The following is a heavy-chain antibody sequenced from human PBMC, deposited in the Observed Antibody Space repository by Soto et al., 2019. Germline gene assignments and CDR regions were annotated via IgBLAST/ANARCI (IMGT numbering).Heavy chain of an antibody. D-gene: IGHD6-6*01. CDR2: IIPIFGTA. CDR1: GGTFSSYA. J-gene: IGHJ5*02. Sequence: SVKVSCKASGGTFSSYAISWVRQAPGQGLEWMGGIIPIFGTANYAQKFQGRVTITADESTSTAYMELSSLRSEDTAVYYCARVVTARPGPLFYNWFDPWGQGTLVTVSS. CDR3: ARVVTARPGPLFYNWFDP. V-gene: IGHV1-69*13.